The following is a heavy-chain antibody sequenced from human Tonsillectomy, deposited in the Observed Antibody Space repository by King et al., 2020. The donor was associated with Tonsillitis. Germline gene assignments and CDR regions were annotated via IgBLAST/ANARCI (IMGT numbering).Heavy chain of an antibody. CDR3: AKVGRMVRGVIITERYYYGMDV. CDR1: GFTFSNYG. CDR2: ISYDGSDK. Sequence: VQLVESGGGVVQPGRSLRLSCAASGFTFSNYGMHWVRQAPGKGLEWVAVISYDGSDKYYADSVKGRFTISRDNSKNTLYLQMNSLRAEDTAVYYCAKVGRMVRGVIITERYYYGMDVWGQGTTVTVSS. J-gene: IGHJ6*02. V-gene: IGHV3-30*18. D-gene: IGHD3-10*01.